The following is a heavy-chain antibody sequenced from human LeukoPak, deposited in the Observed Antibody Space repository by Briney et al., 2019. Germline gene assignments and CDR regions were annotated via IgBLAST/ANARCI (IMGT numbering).Heavy chain of an antibody. D-gene: IGHD3-22*01. CDR2: INPSGGDT. CDR1: GDTFTSYD. J-gene: IGHJ4*02. CDR3: ARRFYDSSGLDY. Sequence: ASLKVSCKASGDTFTSYDINWVRQAPGQGLEWMGIINPSGGDTSYAQKFQGRVTMTRDTSTSTVYMELSSLRSEDTAVYYCARRFYDSSGLDYWGQGTLVTVSS. V-gene: IGHV1-46*01.